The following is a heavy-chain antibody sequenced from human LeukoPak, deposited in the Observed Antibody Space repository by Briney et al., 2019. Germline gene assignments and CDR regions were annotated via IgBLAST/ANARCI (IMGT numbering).Heavy chain of an antibody. CDR3: ARGARGRTIFQYYYYYMDV. Sequence: GASVKVSCKASGYTFTSYDINWVRQATGQGLEWMGWMNPNSGNTGYAQKFQGRVTMTRNTSISTAYMELSSLRSEDTAVYYCARGARGRTIFQYYYYYMDVWGKGTTVTISS. J-gene: IGHJ6*03. V-gene: IGHV1-8*01. D-gene: IGHD3-9*01. CDR1: GYTFTSYD. CDR2: MNPNSGNT.